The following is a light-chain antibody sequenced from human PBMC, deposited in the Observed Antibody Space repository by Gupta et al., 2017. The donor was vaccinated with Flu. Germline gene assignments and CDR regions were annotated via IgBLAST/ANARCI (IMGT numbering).Light chain of an antibody. CDR1: SSNIGAGYD. Sequence: QSLLTPPASVSGAPGPGVPIPCTGSSSNIGAGYDVHWYQQLPGTAPKLLISDDNSRPSGVPDRFSGSKSGTSASLAITGLQAEDEADYYCHSYDSRLSGSVFGGGTRLTVL. J-gene: IGLJ2*01. CDR3: HSYDSRLSGSV. V-gene: IGLV1-40*01. CDR2: DDN.